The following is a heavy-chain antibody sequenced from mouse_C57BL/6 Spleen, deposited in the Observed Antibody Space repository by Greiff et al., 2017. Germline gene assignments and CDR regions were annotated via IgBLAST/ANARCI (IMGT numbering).Heavy chain of an antibody. J-gene: IGHJ4*01. CDR2: FYPGSGSI. CDR1: GYTFTEYT. D-gene: IGHD1-1*01. Sequence: QVQLQQSGAELVKPGASVKLSCKASGYTFTEYTIHWVKQRSGQGLEWIGWFYPGSGSIKYNEKFKDKATVTADKSSSTVYMELSRLTSEDSAVYFSARHEFTTVVESHAMDYWGQGTSVTVSS. V-gene: IGHV1-62-2*01. CDR3: ARHEFTTVVESHAMDY.